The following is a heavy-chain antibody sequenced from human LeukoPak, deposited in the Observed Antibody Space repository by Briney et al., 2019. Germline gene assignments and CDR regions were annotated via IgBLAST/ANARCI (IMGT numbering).Heavy chain of an antibody. J-gene: IGHJ4*02. V-gene: IGHV5-10-1*01. CDR2: IDPCDSYT. Sequence: GESLLISCKGSGYSFTSYWISWVRQMPGKGLEWMGRIDPCDSYTNYSPSFQGHVTISADKSISTAYLQWSSLKASDTAMYYCARHPSSYYYDSSGYDNDYWGQGTLVTVTS. D-gene: IGHD3-22*01. CDR1: GYSFTSYW. CDR3: ARHPSSYYYDSSGYDNDY.